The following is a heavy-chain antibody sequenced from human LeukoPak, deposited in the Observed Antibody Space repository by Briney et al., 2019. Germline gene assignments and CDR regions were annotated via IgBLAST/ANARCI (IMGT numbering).Heavy chain of an antibody. CDR1: GYTFTSYG. J-gene: IGHJ5*02. Sequence: GASVKVSCKASGYTFTSYGISWVRQAPGQGIEWMGWISAYNCNNNYAQKLQGRVTMTKDTPKRPAYMELRSLRSDDTGAYYRARGPYCGGDCYSPWGQGTLVTVSS. CDR3: ARGPYCGGDCYSP. CDR2: ISAYNCNN. D-gene: IGHD2-21*02. V-gene: IGHV1-18*01.